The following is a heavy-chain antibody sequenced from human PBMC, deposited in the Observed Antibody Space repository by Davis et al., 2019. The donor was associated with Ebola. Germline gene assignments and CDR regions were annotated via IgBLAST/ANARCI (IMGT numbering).Heavy chain of an antibody. Sequence: PSETLSLTCAVSGDSVSISSGGYNWIRQSPSRGLEWLGRTYYNSKWYNDYAVSVKSRITINPDTSKNQFSLQLNSVTPEDTAVYYCARGWLRTGLDVWGEGTTVIVSS. V-gene: IGHV6-1*01. D-gene: IGHD5-18*01. CDR1: GDSVSISSGG. J-gene: IGHJ6*04. CDR2: TYYNSKWYN. CDR3: ARGWLRTGLDV.